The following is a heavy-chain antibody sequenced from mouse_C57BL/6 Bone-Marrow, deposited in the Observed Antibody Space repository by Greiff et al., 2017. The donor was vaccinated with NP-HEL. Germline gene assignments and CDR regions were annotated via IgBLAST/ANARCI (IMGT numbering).Heavy chain of an antibody. J-gene: IGHJ2*01. V-gene: IGHV1-81*01. D-gene: IGHD1-1*01. CDR3: ERSPSTVVDFDY. Sequence: VQLKESGAELARPGASVKLSCKASGYTFTSYGISWVKQRTGQGLEWIGEIYPRSGNTYYNEKFKGKATLTADKSSSTAYMELSSLTSEDSAVYFCERSPSTVVDFDYWGQGTTLTVSS. CDR1: GYTFTSYG. CDR2: IYPRSGNT.